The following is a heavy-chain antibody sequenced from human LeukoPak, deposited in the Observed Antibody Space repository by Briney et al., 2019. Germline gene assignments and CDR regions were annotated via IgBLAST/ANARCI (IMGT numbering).Heavy chain of an antibody. V-gene: IGHV3-30*02. CDR2: IRYDGSNK. CDR1: GFTFSSYG. Sequence: PGGSLRLSCAASGFTFSSYGMHWVRQAPGKGLEWVAFIRYDGSNKYYADSVKGRFTISRDNSKNTLYLQMNSLRAEDTAVYYCAKELEPSGSYLIDYWGQGTLVTVSS. CDR3: AKELEPSGSYLIDY. J-gene: IGHJ4*02. D-gene: IGHD1-26*01.